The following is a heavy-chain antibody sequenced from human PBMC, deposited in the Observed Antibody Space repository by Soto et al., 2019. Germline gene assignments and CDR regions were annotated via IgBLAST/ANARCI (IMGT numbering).Heavy chain of an antibody. CDR3: AKDGAQQLGDLGYFDY. CDR2: ISWNSGSI. J-gene: IGHJ4*02. Sequence: PGGSLRLSCAASGFTFDDYAMHWVRQAPGKGLEWVSGISWNSGSIGYADSVKGRFTISRDNAKNSLYLQMNSLRAEDTALYYCAKDGAQQLGDLGYFDYWGQGTLVTVSS. D-gene: IGHD6-13*01. V-gene: IGHV3-9*01. CDR1: GFTFDDYA.